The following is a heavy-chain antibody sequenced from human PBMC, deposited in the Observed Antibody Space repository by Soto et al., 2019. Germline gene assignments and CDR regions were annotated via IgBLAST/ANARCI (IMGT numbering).Heavy chain of an antibody. V-gene: IGHV3-66*01. CDR2: ISNRGDT. D-gene: IGHD2-15*01. Sequence: GGSLRLSCTASGFIVSDTYVNWVRQAPGKGLEWVSVISNRGDTHYADSVRGRFSLSRDISDNTLHLQMNNLRVEDTAVYYCARDPRSCRGGSCPIRGDVYGIGGKGKRVTAS. CDR3: ARDPRSCRGGSCPIRGDVYGI. CDR1: GFIVSDTY. J-gene: IGHJ3*02.